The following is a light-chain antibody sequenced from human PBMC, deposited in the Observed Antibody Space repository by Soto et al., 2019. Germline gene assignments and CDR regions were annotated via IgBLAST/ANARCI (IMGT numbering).Light chain of an antibody. CDR1: QDLGTY. V-gene: IGKV1-27*01. Sequence: DIQMTQSPSSLSASIGDRVTITCRASQDLGTYLAWYQQKPGKVPNLLIYGASTLQLGVPPRFSGSGSGTEFTLSISSLQPEDVATYYCQKYNSAPLTFGQGTKVEIK. J-gene: IGKJ1*01. CDR2: GAS. CDR3: QKYNSAPLT.